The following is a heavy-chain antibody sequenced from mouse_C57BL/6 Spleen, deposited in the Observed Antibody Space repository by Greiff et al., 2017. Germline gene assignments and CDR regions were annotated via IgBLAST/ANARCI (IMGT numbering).Heavy chain of an antibody. D-gene: IGHD2-12*01. CDR1: GFTFSDYG. Sequence: EVKLLESGGGLVKPGGSLKLSCAASGFTFSDYGMYWVRQAPGKGLECVAYISGGSSTIYYEDTVKGRFTISRDNDKNTLFLQMTSLRSEDTAMYYCARRYPVAFDVWGTGTTVTVSS. CDR3: ARRYPVAFDV. V-gene: IGHV5-17*01. CDR2: ISGGSSTI. J-gene: IGHJ1*03.